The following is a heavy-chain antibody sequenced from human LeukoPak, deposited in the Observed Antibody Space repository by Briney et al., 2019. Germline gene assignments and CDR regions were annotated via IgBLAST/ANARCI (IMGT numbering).Heavy chain of an antibody. D-gene: IGHD3-16*01. CDR3: AKDSGGYYYYYMDV. V-gene: IGHV3-9*01. J-gene: IGHJ6*03. Sequence: GGSLRLSCAASGFTFDDYAMHWVRQAPGKGLEWVSGISWNSGSIGYADSVKGRFTIPRDNAKNSLYLQMNSLRAEDTALYYCAKDSGGYYYYYMDVWGKGTTVTVSS. CDR1: GFTFDDYA. CDR2: ISWNSGSI.